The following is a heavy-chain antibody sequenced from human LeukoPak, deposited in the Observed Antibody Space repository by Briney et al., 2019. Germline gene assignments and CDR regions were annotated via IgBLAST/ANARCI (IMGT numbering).Heavy chain of an antibody. CDR2: IYPGDSDT. V-gene: IGHV5-51*01. J-gene: IGHJ4*02. CDR3: ARRVESGYSFDF. CDR1: GYRCTTYW. Sequence: GKSLQISCMGSGYRCTTYWIAWVRQLPGKGLEWVGIIYPGDSDTRYSPSFQGQVTISADKSIGTAYLQWSSLEASDTAMYYCARRVESGYSFDFWGQGTLVTVSS. D-gene: IGHD3-3*01.